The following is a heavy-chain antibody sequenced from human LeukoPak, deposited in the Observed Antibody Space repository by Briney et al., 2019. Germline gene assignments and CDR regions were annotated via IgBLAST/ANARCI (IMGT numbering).Heavy chain of an antibody. CDR1: GASIRSSY. Sequence: SETLSLTCNVSGASIRSSYWSWFRQPAGQGLEWIGRIETSGSTKNNPSLKSRITMSVDTSKNQFSLKLSSVTAADTAVYYCAREEHSNYYFDSWGQGTLVTVSS. CDR2: IETSGST. J-gene: IGHJ4*02. V-gene: IGHV4-4*07. CDR3: AREEHSNYYFDS. D-gene: IGHD4-11*01.